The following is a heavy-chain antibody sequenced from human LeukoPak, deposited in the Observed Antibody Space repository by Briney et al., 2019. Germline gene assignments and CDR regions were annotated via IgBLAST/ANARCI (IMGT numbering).Heavy chain of an antibody. V-gene: IGHV3-53*04. CDR1: GFTVSSNY. CDR3: ARRSYSGYDSLSGMDV. J-gene: IGHJ6*02. CDR2: IYSGGST. D-gene: IGHD5-12*01. Sequence: GGSLRLSCAASGFTVSSNYMSCVRQAPGKGLEWVSVIYSGGSTYYADSVKGRFTISRHNSKNTLYLQMNSLRAEDKAVYYCARRSYSGYDSLSGMDVWGQGTTVTVSS.